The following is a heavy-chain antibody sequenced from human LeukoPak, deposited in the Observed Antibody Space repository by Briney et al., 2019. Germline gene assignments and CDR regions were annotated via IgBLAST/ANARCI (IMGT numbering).Heavy chain of an antibody. D-gene: IGHD3-10*01. J-gene: IGHJ4*02. CDR1: GLTVTNAW. V-gene: IGHV3-15*07. CDR2: IASKTDGGAT. Sequence: GGSLRLSCSASGLTVTNAWMNWVRQAPGEGLDWVGRIASKTDGGATDYAAPVKGRFTISRDDSKNTLNLQMNSLKTEDTAVYYCTTGIRGDWGQGTPVTVSS. CDR3: TTGIRGD.